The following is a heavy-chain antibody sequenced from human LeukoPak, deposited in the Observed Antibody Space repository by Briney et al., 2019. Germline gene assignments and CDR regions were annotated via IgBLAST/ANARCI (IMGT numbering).Heavy chain of an antibody. J-gene: IGHJ4*02. D-gene: IGHD6-13*01. CDR2: ISGSGHDI. V-gene: IGHV3-11*04. CDR1: GFTFSDSY. CDR3: ARGRAAAGHFDL. Sequence: GGSLRLSCAASGFTFSDSYMTWVRQAPGKGAERVAYISGSGHDINYSESAKGRFTISRDNARNSLYLQMSSLRVEDTAVYYCARGRAAAGHFDLWGQGTLVTVSS.